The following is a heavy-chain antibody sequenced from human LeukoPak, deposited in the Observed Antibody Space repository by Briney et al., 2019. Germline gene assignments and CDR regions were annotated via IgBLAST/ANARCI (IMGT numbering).Heavy chain of an antibody. CDR2: IYHSGST. D-gene: IGHD3-10*01. Sequence: SETLSLTCAVSGYSISSGYYWGWIRQPPGQGLEWIGSIYHSGSTYYNPSLKSRVTISVDTSKNQFSPKLSSVTAADTAVYYCARGPLWFGELYFDYWGQGTLVTVSS. CDR1: GYSISSGYY. J-gene: IGHJ4*02. CDR3: ARGPLWFGELYFDY. V-gene: IGHV4-38-2*01.